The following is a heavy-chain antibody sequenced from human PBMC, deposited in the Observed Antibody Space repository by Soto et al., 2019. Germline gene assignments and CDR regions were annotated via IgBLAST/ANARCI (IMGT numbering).Heavy chain of an antibody. J-gene: IGHJ6*02. D-gene: IGHD3-3*01. CDR3: ARDVLRFLEWNRYYYYGMDV. CDR2: IYYSGST. CDR1: GGSISSGDYH. Sequence: PSETLSLTXTVSGGSISSGDYHWSWIRQPPGKGLEWIGYIYYSGSTYYNPSLKSRVTISVDTSKNQFSLKLSSVTAADTAVYYCARDVLRFLEWNRYYYYGMDVWGQGTTVTVSS. V-gene: IGHV4-30-4*01.